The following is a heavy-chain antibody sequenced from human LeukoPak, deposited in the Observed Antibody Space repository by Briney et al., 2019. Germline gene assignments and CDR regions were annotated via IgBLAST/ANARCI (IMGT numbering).Heavy chain of an antibody. Sequence: ASVKVSCKASGYTFTSYYMHWVRQAPGQGIEWMGIINPIGGSTSYAQKFQGRVTMTRDMSTSTVYMELSSLRSEDTAVYYCARRYYDTSGGLGYWGQGTLVTVSS. D-gene: IGHD3-22*01. CDR1: GYTFTSYY. V-gene: IGHV1-46*01. J-gene: IGHJ4*02. CDR2: INPIGGST. CDR3: ARRYYDTSGGLGY.